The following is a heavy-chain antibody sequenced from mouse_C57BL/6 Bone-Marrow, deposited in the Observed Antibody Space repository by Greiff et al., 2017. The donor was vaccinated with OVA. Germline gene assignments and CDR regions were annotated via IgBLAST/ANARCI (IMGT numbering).Heavy chain of an antibody. D-gene: IGHD1-1*01. CDR1: GYTFTSYW. CDR3: ASCYYYGSSYYWYFDV. V-gene: IGHV1-53*01. CDR2: INPSNGGT. Sequence: VQLQQSGTELVKPGASVKLSCKASGYTFTSYWMHWVKQRPGQGLEWIGNINPSNGGTNYNEKFKSKATLTVDKSSSTAYMQLSSLTSEDSAVYYCASCYYYGSSYYWYFDVWGTGTTVTVSS. J-gene: IGHJ1*03.